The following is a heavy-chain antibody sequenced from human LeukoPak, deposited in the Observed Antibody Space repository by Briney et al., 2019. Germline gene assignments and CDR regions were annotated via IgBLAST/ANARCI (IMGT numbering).Heavy chain of an antibody. CDR3: ARGFLGYCSSTSCYFFDY. CDR2: ISAYNGNT. Sequence: GASVKVSCKASGYTFTSYGISWVRQAPGQGLEWMGWISAYNGNTNYAQKLQGRVTMTTDTSTSTAYMELRSLRSDDTAVYYCARGFLGYCSSTSCYFFDYWGQGTLVTVSS. V-gene: IGHV1-18*01. D-gene: IGHD2-2*01. J-gene: IGHJ4*02. CDR1: GYTFTSYG.